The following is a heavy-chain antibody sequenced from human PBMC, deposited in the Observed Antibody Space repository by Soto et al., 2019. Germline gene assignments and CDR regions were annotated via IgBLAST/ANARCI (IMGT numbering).Heavy chain of an antibody. Sequence: QVQLQESGPGLVKPSETLSLTCTVSGGSISDYYWSWIRQPPGKGLEYIGYIYYSGSTNYNPSLKCRVTISVDRSENQFSLKLTSVTAADTAMYYCARRPSYYGLDVWGQGTTVIVS. D-gene: IGHD6-6*01. J-gene: IGHJ6*02. V-gene: IGHV4-59*01. CDR1: GGSISDYY. CDR2: IYYSGST. CDR3: ARRPSYYGLDV.